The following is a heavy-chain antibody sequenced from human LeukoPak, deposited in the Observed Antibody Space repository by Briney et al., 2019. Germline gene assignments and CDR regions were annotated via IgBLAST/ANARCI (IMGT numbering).Heavy chain of an antibody. V-gene: IGHV3-21*04. CDR3: AKAATGYSNYFDY. D-gene: IGHD4-11*01. J-gene: IGHJ4*02. CDR1: GFTFSSYS. CDR2: ISSSSSYI. Sequence: GGSLRLSCAASGFTFSSYSMNWVRQAPGKGLEWVSSISSSSSYIYYADSVKGRFTISRGNAKNSLYLQMNSLRAEDTAVYFCAKAATGYSNYFDYWGQGTLVTVSS.